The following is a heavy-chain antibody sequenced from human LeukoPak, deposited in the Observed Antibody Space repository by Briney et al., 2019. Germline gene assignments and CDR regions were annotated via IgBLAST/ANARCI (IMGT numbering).Heavy chain of an antibody. J-gene: IGHJ3*02. CDR1: GGSISPYY. V-gene: IGHV4-59*01. CDR2: VSYCGHT. Sequence: SETLSLTCSVSGGSISPYYWSWIRQPPGKGLEWIGYVSYCGHTNYNPSLESRVTISLDTSKNQFSVKLNSVTAADTGVYYCARGGWNSDPDAFDIWGQGTMVTVSS. D-gene: IGHD1-7*01. CDR3: ARGGWNSDPDAFDI.